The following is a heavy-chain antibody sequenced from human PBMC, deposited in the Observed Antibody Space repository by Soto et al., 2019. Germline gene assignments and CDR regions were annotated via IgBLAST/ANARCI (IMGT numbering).Heavy chain of an antibody. Sequence: LRLSCAASGFTFSSYSMNWVRQAPGKGLEWVSSISSSSYIYYADSVKGRFTISRDNAKNSLYLQMNSLRAEDTAVYYCARDPGTRPLDYWGQGTLVTVSS. CDR3: ARDPGTRPLDY. CDR1: GFTFSSYS. D-gene: IGHD6-6*01. J-gene: IGHJ4*02. V-gene: IGHV3-21*01. CDR2: ISSSSYI.